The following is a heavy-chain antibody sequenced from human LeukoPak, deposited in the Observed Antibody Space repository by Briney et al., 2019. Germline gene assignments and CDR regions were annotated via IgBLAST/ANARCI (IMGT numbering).Heavy chain of an antibody. CDR3: ARGGSHSFDY. CDR1: GFTFSNYW. CDR2: IKVDGSEK. J-gene: IGHJ4*02. Sequence: GGSLRLSCAASGFTFSNYWMTWVRQAPGKGLEWVANIKVDGSEKHYVDSVMGRFTVSRDNAKKSLYLQMDSLRVDDTAVYYCARGGSHSFDYWGQGTLLTVSS. V-gene: IGHV3-7*01.